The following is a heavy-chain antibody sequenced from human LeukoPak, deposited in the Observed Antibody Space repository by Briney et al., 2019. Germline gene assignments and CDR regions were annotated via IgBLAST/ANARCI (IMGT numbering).Heavy chain of an antibody. D-gene: IGHD6-19*01. CDR2: IKSNTDSGTI. CDR1: GFIFSNAW. V-gene: IGHV3-15*01. CDR3: TTRGRLAVPHMPVDY. J-gene: IGHJ4*02. Sequence: GGSLRLSCTASGFIFSNAWMTWVRQAPGKGLEWVGRIKSNTDSGTIDYAAPVQDRFTISRDDSKNTVFLQMNSLKTEDTAMYYCTTRGRLAVPHMPVDYWGQGTLVTVSS.